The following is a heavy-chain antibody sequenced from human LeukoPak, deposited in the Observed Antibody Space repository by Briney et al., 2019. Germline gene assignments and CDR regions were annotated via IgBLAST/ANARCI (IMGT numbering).Heavy chain of an antibody. D-gene: IGHD6-19*01. CDR2: MNPKSGNT. Sequence: GASVKVSCKASGYTFTSYDINWVRQATGQGLEWMGWMNPKSGNTGYAQKFQGRVTMTRNTSISTAYMELSSLRSEDTAVYYCAIRISSGWHDAFDIWGQGTMVTVSS. J-gene: IGHJ3*02. V-gene: IGHV1-8*01. CDR3: AIRISSGWHDAFDI. CDR1: GYTFTSYD.